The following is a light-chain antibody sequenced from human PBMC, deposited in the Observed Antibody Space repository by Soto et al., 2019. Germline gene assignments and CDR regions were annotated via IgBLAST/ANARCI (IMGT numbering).Light chain of an antibody. J-gene: IGLJ2*01. CDR2: DVS. CDR3: SSYTTSSTVV. Sequence: QSALTQPASVSGSPGQSITISCTGTSSSVGGYNYVSWYQQHPGKAPKLLIYDVSNRPSGVSSRFSASKSGNTASLTISGLQAEDEADYYCSSYTTSSTVVFGGGTKLTVL. CDR1: SSSVGGYNY. V-gene: IGLV2-14*03.